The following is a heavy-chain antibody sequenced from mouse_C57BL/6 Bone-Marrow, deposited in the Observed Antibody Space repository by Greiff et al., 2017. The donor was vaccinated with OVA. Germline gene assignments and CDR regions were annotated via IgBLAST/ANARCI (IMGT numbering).Heavy chain of an antibody. CDR2: IWSGGST. D-gene: IGHD2-4*01. CDR3: ARKSMITTRAMDY. J-gene: IGHJ4*01. Sequence: QVQLKQSGPGLVQPSQSLSITCTVSGFSLTSYGVHWVRQSPGKGLEWLGVIWSGGSTDYNAAFISRLSISKDNPKSQVFFKMNSLQADDTAIYYCARKSMITTRAMDYWGQGTSVTVSS. V-gene: IGHV2-2*01. CDR1: GFSLTSYG.